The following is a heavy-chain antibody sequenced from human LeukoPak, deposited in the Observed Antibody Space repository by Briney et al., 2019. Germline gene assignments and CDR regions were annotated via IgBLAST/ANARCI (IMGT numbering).Heavy chain of an antibody. D-gene: IGHD1-14*01. V-gene: IGHV3-53*01. CDR2: IYDGGGT. Sequence: GGSLRLSCAASGFTVSNNYMSWVRQAPGKGLEWVSIIYDGGGTYYADSVRGRFTISRDNSKNMLYLQMSSLRAEDTAVYYCARGPGISWPQYWGQGTLVTVSS. CDR1: GFTVSNNY. J-gene: IGHJ4*02. CDR3: ARGPGISWPQY.